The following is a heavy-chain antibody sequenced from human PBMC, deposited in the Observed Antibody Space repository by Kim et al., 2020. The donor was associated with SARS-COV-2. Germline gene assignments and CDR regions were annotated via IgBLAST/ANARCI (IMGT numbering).Heavy chain of an antibody. CDR1: GGTFSSYA. CDR2: IIPIFGTA. Sequence: SVKVSCKASGGTFSSYAISWVRQAPGQGLEWMGGIIPIFGTANYAQKFQGRVTITADESTSTAYMELSSLRSEDTAVYYCARDWTGSSWAGSDMDVWGQGTTVTVSS. D-gene: IGHD6-13*01. V-gene: IGHV1-69*13. J-gene: IGHJ6*02. CDR3: ARDWTGSSWAGSDMDV.